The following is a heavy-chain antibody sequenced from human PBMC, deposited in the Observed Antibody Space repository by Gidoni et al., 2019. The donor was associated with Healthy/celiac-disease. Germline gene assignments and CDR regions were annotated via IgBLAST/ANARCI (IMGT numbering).Heavy chain of an antibody. D-gene: IGHD4-17*01. Sequence: QVQLQESGPGLVKPSETLSLTCTVSGGSISTYYWSWIRQPQGKGLEWIGYIYYTGTTNYNPSLKSRVTISVDTSKRQFSLKMSSVTAADTAVYYCARTLPHGDYFDYWGQGTLVTVSS. CDR2: IYYTGTT. CDR1: GGSISTYY. V-gene: IGHV4-59*01. CDR3: ARTLPHGDYFDY. J-gene: IGHJ4*02.